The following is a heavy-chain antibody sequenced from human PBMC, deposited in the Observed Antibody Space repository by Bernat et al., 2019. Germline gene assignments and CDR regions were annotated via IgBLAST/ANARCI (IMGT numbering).Heavy chain of an antibody. CDR2: IYYSGST. J-gene: IGHJ6*02. V-gene: IGHV4-61*01. CDR1: AGSISSNNYF. CDR3: ARDDLNYGEWIEYGMDV. Sequence: QVQLQESGPGLVKPSETLSLTCTVSAGSISSNNYFWGWIRQPPGKGLEWIGYIYYSGSTNYNPSLKSRVTISVDTSKNQFSLKLSSVTAADTAVYYCARDDLNYGEWIEYGMDVWGQGTTVTVSS. D-gene: IGHD3-16*01.